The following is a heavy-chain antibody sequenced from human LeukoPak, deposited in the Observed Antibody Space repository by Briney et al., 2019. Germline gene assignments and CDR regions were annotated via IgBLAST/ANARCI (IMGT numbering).Heavy chain of an antibody. CDR2: IYHSGRN. J-gene: IGHJ3*01. CDR3: GGGGGVFYRNIFDF. D-gene: IGHD3-16*01. CDR1: GGSFSDNY. V-gene: IGHV4-34*01. Sequence: SETLSLTCAVYGGSFSDNYWTWIRQPPGKGLEWIGEIYHSGRNKYNPSLKSRVTISVDTSKNQFSLQLDSVTAADTAVYYCGGGGGVFYRNIFDFGGKGKVVTVSS.